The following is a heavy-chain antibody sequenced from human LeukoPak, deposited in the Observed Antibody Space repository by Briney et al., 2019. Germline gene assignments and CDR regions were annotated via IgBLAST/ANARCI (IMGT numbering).Heavy chain of an antibody. J-gene: IGHJ3*02. CDR2: ISSSSSYI. V-gene: IGHV3-21*01. CDR1: GFTFSSYS. D-gene: IGHD1-14*01. CDR3: ARDRTHAFDI. Sequence: GGSLRLSCAASGFTFSSYSMNWVRQAPGKGLEWVSSISSSSSYIYYADSVKGRFTISRDNAKDSLYLQMNSLRAEDTAVYYCARDRTHAFDIWGQGTMVTVSS.